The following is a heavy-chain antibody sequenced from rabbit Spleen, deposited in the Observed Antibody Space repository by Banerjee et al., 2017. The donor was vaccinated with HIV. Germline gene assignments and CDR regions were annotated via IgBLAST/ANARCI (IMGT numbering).Heavy chain of an antibody. D-gene: IGHD7-1*01. CDR3: ARSIYKDPDGGMDL. CDR1: GLTLSSYY. J-gene: IGHJ6*01. CDR2: IDPVFGVT. V-gene: IGHV1S7*01. Sequence: HLKESGGGLVQPGGSLKLSCTASGLTLSSYYINRVRPAPGKGLEWIGYIDPVFGVTYYANWVNGRFTISSHDAQNTLYLQLNSLTAADTATYFCARSIYKDPDGGMDLWGQGTLVTVS.